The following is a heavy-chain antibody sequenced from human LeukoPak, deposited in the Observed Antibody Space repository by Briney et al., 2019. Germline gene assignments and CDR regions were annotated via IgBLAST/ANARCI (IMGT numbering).Heavy chain of an antibody. D-gene: IGHD2-2*01. Sequence: PSETLSLTFTVSGGSISSSGYYWGWIRQPPGKGLEWIGSIYYSGSTYYNPSLKSRVTISVDTSKNQFSLKLSSVTAADTAVYYCAKGYCSSTSCAAWYFDYWGQGTLVTVSS. CDR1: GGSISSSGYY. V-gene: IGHV4-39*01. J-gene: IGHJ4*02. CDR2: IYYSGST. CDR3: AKGYCSSTSCAAWYFDY.